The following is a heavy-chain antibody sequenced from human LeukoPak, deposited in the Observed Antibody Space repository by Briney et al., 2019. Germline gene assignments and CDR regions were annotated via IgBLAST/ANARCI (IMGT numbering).Heavy chain of an antibody. Sequence: GGSLRLSCAASGFTFSSYGMHWVRQAPGKGLEWVAVISYDGSNKYYADSVKGRFTISRDNSKNTLYLQINSLRAEDTAVYYCAKSGRDVNNYGTGYFDYWGQGTLVTVSS. V-gene: IGHV3-30*18. CDR1: GFTFSSYG. J-gene: IGHJ4*02. D-gene: IGHD5-24*01. CDR2: ISYDGSNK. CDR3: AKSGRDVNNYGTGYFDY.